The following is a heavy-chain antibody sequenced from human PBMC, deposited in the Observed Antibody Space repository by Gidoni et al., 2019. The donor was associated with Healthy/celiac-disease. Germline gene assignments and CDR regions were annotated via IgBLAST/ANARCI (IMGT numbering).Heavy chain of an antibody. CDR2: ISAYNGNT. J-gene: IGHJ3*02. Sequence: QVQLVQSGAEVKKPGASVKVSCKASGYTFTSYGISWVRQAPGQGREWMGWISAYNGNTNYAQKLQGRVTMTTDTSTSTAYMELRSLRSDDTAVYYCARDLEGITIFGVVMDAFDIWGQGTMVTVSS. CDR3: ARDLEGITIFGVVMDAFDI. V-gene: IGHV1-18*01. CDR1: GYTFTSYG. D-gene: IGHD3-3*01.